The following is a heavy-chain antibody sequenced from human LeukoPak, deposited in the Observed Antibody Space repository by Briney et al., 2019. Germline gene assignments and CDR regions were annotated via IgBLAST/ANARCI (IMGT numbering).Heavy chain of an antibody. J-gene: IGHJ4*02. CDR2: ISDPHSGSET. V-gene: IGHV3-23*01. CDR3: TTRPQNHFDY. Sequence: PRGSLRLYCAASGFTFSSYTMNWVRQALGQGLEWVSTISDPHSGSETHYADSVKGRFTISRDDSQNTLYLQMDSLRAEDTAVYYCTTRPQNHFDYWGQGTQVTVSS. CDR1: GFTFSSYT.